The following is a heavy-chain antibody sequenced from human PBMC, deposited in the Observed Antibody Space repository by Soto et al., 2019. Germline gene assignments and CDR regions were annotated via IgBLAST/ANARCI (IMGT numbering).Heavy chain of an antibody. Sequence: GGSLRLSCAASGFTFINAWMTWVRQAPGKGPEWVGRIKSLSSGGTTDYAAPVKGRFTISRDDSESSLYLQINSLKAEDTAVYYCATAYDDTSGVEFWGRGTLVTVSS. CDR1: GFTFINAW. CDR2: IKSLSSGGTT. V-gene: IGHV3-15*01. CDR3: ATAYDDTSGVEF. D-gene: IGHD3-22*01. J-gene: IGHJ4*02.